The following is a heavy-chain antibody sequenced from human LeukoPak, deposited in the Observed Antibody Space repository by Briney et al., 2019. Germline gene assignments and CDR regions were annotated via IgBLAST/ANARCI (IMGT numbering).Heavy chain of an antibody. CDR1: GGSISSGGYY. Sequence: TLSLTCTVSGGSISSGGYYWSWIRQHPGKALEWIGYIYYSGSTYYNPPLKSRVTISVDTSKNQFSLKLSSVTAADTAVYYCARTYCSGGGCYSGSPYYYYYYGMDVWGQGTTVTVSS. CDR2: IYYSGST. CDR3: ARTYCSGGGCYSGSPYYYYYYGMDV. J-gene: IGHJ6*02. V-gene: IGHV4-31*03. D-gene: IGHD2-15*01.